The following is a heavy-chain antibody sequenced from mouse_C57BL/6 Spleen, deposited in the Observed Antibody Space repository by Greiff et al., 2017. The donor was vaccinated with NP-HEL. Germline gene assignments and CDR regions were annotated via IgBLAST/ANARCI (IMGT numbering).Heavy chain of an antibody. D-gene: IGHD1-1*01. CDR3: ARHGEGITTVVRYFDY. V-gene: IGHV5-6*01. CDR2: ISSGGSYT. CDR1: GFTFSSYG. J-gene: IGHJ2*01. Sequence: EVQVVESGGDLVKPGGSLKLSCAASGFTFSSYGMSWVRQTPDKRLEWVATISSGGSYTYYPDSVKGRFTISRDNAKNTLYLQMSSLKSEDTAMYYCARHGEGITTVVRYFDYWGQGTTLTVSS.